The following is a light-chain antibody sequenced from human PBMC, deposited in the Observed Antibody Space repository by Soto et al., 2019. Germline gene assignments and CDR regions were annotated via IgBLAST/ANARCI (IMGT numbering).Light chain of an antibody. V-gene: IGKV1-5*03. CDR2: KAS. CDR1: QSISSW. J-gene: IGKJ3*01. CDR3: QQYNSYPST. Sequence: DIQMTQPPSTLSASVGDRVTITCRASQSISSWLAWYQQKPGKAPKVLIYKASSLESGVPSRFSGSGSGTKFPLPISTLQPDDLATYYCQQYNSYPSTFGPGTKVVIK.